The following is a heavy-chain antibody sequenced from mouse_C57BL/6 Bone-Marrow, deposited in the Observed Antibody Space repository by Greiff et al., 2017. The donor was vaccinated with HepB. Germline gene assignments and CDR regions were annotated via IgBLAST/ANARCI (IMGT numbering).Heavy chain of an antibody. J-gene: IGHJ1*03. CDR3: ARDYYGSTRVNWYFDV. V-gene: IGHV1-55*01. D-gene: IGHD1-1*01. CDR2: IYPGSGST. CDR1: GYTFTSYW. Sequence: QVQLQQPGAELVKPGASVKMSCKASGYTFTSYWITWVKQRPGQGLEWIGDIYPGSGSTNYNEQFKSKATLTVDTSSSTAYMQLSSLTSEDSAVYYCARDYYGSTRVNWYFDVWGTGTTVTVSS.